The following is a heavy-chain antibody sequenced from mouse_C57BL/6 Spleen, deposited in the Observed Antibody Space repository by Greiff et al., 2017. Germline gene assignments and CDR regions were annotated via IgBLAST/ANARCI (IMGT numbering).Heavy chain of an antibody. V-gene: IGHV1-55*01. CDR1: GYTFNSYW. J-gene: IGHJ4*01. Sequence: VQLQQPGAELVKPGASVKMSCKASGYTFNSYWITWVKQRPGQGLEWIGDIYPGSGSTNYNEKFKSKATLTVDTSSSTAYMQLSSLTSEDSAVYYCARGDYCGSAMDYWGQGTSVTVSS. D-gene: IGHD1-1*01. CDR3: ARGDYCGSAMDY. CDR2: IYPGSGST.